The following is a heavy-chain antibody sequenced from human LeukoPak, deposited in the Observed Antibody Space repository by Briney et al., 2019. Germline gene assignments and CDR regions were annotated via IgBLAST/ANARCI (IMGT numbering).Heavy chain of an antibody. CDR2: IRSKADGETT. J-gene: IGHJ4*02. CDR1: GFTFTNFW. CDR3: VTGSGGARLDY. D-gene: IGHD3-10*01. Sequence: PGGSLTLSCAASGFTFTNFWMSWVRQAPGKGLEWVARIRSKADGETTNYPAPLKGRVTISRDDLENTLYLQMNNLKIEDTAVYYCVTGSGGARLDYWGQGTLVTVSS. V-gene: IGHV3-15*05.